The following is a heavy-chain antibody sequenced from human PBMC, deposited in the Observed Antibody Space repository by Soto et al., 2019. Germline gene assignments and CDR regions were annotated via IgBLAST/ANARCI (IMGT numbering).Heavy chain of an antibody. Sequence: GGSLRLSCAASGFTFSSYAMSWVRRAPGKGLEWVSAISGSGTNKNYADSVRGRFTISRDNSKNTLYLQMNSLRAEETAVYYCEKDHHRSRSTPHLFDHWGQGTLVTVSS. V-gene: IGHV3-23*01. J-gene: IGHJ4*02. CDR1: GFTFSSYA. CDR3: EKDHHRSRSTPHLFDH. D-gene: IGHD2-2*01. CDR2: ISGSGTNK.